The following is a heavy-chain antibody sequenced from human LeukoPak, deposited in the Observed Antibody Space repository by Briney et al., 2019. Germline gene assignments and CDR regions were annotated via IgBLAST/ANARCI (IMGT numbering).Heavy chain of an antibody. J-gene: IGHJ6*03. CDR2: IKEDGSDK. V-gene: IGHV3-7*01. CDR1: GFTFSNYW. D-gene: IGHD5-18*01. Sequence: GGSLRLSCAGSGFTFSNYWMNWVRQAPGKGLEWVANIKEDGSDKFYVDSVKGRFTISRDNAKNSLYLQMNNLRADDTAIYYCARDQKRVDTTMVDYYYYYYMDVWGKGTTVTVSS. CDR3: ARDQKRVDTTMVDYYYYYYMDV.